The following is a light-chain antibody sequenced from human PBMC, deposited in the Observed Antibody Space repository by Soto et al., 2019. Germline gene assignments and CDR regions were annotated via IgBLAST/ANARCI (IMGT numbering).Light chain of an antibody. CDR2: DVS. Sequence: QPVLTQPASVSGSPGQSITISCTGTSSDVGGYNYVSWYQQHPGKAPKLMIYDVSNRPSGVSNRFSGSKSGNTASLTISGLQAEDEADYYCSSYTSSSTPGVFGGGTKVTVL. V-gene: IGLV2-14*01. CDR3: SSYTSSSTPGV. J-gene: IGLJ2*01. CDR1: SSDVGGYNY.